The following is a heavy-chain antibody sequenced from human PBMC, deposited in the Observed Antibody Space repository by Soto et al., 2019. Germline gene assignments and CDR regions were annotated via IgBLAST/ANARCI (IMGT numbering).Heavy chain of an antibody. D-gene: IGHD3-10*01. Sequence: QVQLVQSGAEGKKLGSSVKVSCKASGGTFSSYTISWVRQAPGQGLGWMGRIIPILGIANYAQKFQGRVTITADKSTSTAYMELSSLRSEDTAVYYCAMVRGDFAFDIWGQGTMVTVSS. CDR3: AMVRGDFAFDI. V-gene: IGHV1-69*02. J-gene: IGHJ3*02. CDR1: GGTFSSYT. CDR2: IIPILGIA.